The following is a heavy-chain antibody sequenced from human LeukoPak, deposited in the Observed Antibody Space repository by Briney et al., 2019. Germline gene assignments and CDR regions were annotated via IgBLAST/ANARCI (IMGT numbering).Heavy chain of an antibody. Sequence: GGSLRLSCVVSGFSLSSFAMNWVRQAPGKGLECISHIESTGGTYYVDSVKGRFTISRDSAENSLYLQMNSLRAEDTAMYYCARGLLWFGEVFGYWGQGTLVTVSS. CDR2: IESTGGT. V-gene: IGHV3-48*01. CDR1: GFSLSSFA. J-gene: IGHJ4*02. CDR3: ARGLLWFGEVFGY. D-gene: IGHD3-10*01.